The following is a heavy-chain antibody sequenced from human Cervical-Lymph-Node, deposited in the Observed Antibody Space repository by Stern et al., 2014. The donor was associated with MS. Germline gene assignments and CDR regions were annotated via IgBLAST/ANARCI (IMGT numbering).Heavy chain of an antibody. CDR2: IRGGSGST. V-gene: IGHV3-21*01. CDR1: ASTFSAYS. Sequence: EVQLVESGGGLVKPGGSLRLSCADSASTFSAYSMNWVRHAPGQGLEWVASIRGGSGSTYYGDSVKGRFAISRDNAKKSLYLHMSSLRGEDTAVYYCTTRDNYGDYWGQGTQVTVSS. CDR3: TTRDNYGDY. J-gene: IGHJ4*02. D-gene: IGHD4-11*01.